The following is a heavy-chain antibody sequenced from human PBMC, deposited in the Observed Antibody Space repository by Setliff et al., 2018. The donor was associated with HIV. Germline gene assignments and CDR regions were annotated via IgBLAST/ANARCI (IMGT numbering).Heavy chain of an antibody. CDR2: ITSDGSVK. D-gene: IGHD6-19*01. V-gene: IGHV3-21*05. Sequence: PGGSLRLSCAASGFSFSTHDMNWVRQAPGKGLEWISYITSDGSVKYYADSVKGRFTISRDNAKNSLYLQMNSLRAEDTAVYYCARVSSGWSWFDPWGQGTLVTVSS. CDR1: GFSFSTHD. J-gene: IGHJ5*02. CDR3: ARVSSGWSWFDP.